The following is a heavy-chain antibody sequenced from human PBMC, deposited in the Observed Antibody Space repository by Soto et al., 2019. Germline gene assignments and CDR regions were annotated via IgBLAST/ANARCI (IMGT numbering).Heavy chain of an antibody. J-gene: IGHJ4*02. CDR1: GGSISSAAYY. CDR3: AREYTYGSNFFDC. CDR2: ISHSGST. Sequence: QVQLQESGPGLVKPSQPLSLTCTVPGGSISSAAYYWSWIRQHPGKVLEWIGYISHSGSTYYNPSLTSRVIITVDPSKNQSSLSLTSVTAADTAVYYCAREYTYGSNFFDCWGQGALVTVSS. V-gene: IGHV4-31*03. D-gene: IGHD5-18*01.